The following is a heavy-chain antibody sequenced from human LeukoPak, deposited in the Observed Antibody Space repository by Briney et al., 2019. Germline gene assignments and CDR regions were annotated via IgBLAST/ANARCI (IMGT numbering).Heavy chain of an antibody. CDR1: GFTFSSYA. CDR2: ISGSGGST. V-gene: IGHV3-23*01. Sequence: GGSLRLSCAASGFTFSSYAMSWVRQAPGKGLEWVSAISGSGGSTYYADSVKGRFTISRDNSKNTLYPQMNSLRAEDTAVYYCATRKPGYGDSDYWGQGTLVTVSS. J-gene: IGHJ4*02. CDR3: ATRKPGYGDSDY. D-gene: IGHD4-17*01.